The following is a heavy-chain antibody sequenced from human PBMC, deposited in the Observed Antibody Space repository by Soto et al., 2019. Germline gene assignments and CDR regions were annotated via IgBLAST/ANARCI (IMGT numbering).Heavy chain of an antibody. V-gene: IGHV3-7*01. D-gene: IGHD3-3*01. CDR2: IKQDGSEK. J-gene: IGHJ4*02. CDR3: ARVGTVLRFLISV. CDR1: GFTFSSYW. Sequence: SGGSLRLSCAASGFTFSSYWMSWVRQAPGKGLEWVANIKQDGSEKYYVDSVKGRFTISRDNAKNSLYLQMNSLRAEDTAVYYCARVGTVLRFLISVWGQGTLVTVSS.